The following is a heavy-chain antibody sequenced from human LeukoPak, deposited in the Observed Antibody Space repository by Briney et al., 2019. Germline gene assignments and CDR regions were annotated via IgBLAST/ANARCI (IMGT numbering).Heavy chain of an antibody. V-gene: IGHV3-30*02. J-gene: IGHJ4*02. CDR3: AKGSRNYYGSGSPDY. CDR2: IRYDGSNK. CDR1: GFTFSSYG. D-gene: IGHD3-10*01. Sequence: GGSLRLSCAASGFTFSSYGMHWVRQAPGKGLEWVAFIRYDGSNKYYADSVKGRFTISRDNSKNTLYLQMNSLRAEDTAVYYCAKGSRNYYGSGSPDYWGQGTLVTVSS.